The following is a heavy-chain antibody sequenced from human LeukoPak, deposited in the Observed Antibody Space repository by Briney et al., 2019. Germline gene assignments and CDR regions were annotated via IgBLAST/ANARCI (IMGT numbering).Heavy chain of an antibody. CDR1: GGSIRSYY. J-gene: IGHJ4*02. CDR3: ASGERGYSYGPLDY. D-gene: IGHD5-18*01. V-gene: IGHV4-59*08. CDR2: IFYAGST. Sequence: SETLSLTCTVSGGSIRSYYWSWIRQPPGKGLVWIGYIFYAGSTTYNPSLKSRVTISIDTSKNQFSLKLNSVTAADTAVCYCASGERGYSYGPLDYWGQGILVTVCS.